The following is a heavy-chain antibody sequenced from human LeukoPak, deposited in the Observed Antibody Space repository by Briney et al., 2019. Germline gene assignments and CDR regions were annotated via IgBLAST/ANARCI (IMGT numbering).Heavy chain of an antibody. Sequence: SQTPSLTCTVSGGSISSGAYYWRWIRQHPGKGLEWIGYIYDSGSTYYNPSLKSRITIPVDTSKNLFSLRLNSVTAADTAVYYCARDRVAGWFDPWGQGTLVTVSS. J-gene: IGHJ5*02. CDR2: IYDSGST. V-gene: IGHV4-31*03. CDR1: GGSISSGAYY. D-gene: IGHD3-10*01. CDR3: ARDRVAGWFDP.